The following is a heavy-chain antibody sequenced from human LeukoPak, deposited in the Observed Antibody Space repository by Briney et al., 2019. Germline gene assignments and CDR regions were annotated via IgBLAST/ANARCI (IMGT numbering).Heavy chain of an antibody. D-gene: IGHD6-19*01. Sequence: SQTLSLTCVVSGGSVSSNSAAWNWIRQSPSRGLEWLGWTYYRSKWYNDYAVSVKSRITINPDTSKNQFSLQLNSVTPEDTAVYYCARGIAVAGKSGYFQHWGQGTLATVSS. CDR1: GGSVSSNSAA. CDR2: TYYRSKWYN. J-gene: IGHJ1*01. V-gene: IGHV6-1*01. CDR3: ARGIAVAGKSGYFQH.